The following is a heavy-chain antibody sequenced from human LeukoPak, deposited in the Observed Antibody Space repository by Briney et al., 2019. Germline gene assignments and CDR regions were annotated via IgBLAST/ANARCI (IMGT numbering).Heavy chain of an antibody. D-gene: IGHD1-26*01. CDR3: ASVSGSYHPGYFQH. Sequence: SETLSLTCAVYGGSFSVYYWSWIRQPPGKGLEWIGEINHSGSTNYNPSLKSRVTISVDTSKNQFSLKLSSVTAADTAVYYCASVSGSYHPGYFQHWGQGTLVTVSS. J-gene: IGHJ1*01. CDR2: INHSGST. V-gene: IGHV4-34*01. CDR1: GGSFSVYY.